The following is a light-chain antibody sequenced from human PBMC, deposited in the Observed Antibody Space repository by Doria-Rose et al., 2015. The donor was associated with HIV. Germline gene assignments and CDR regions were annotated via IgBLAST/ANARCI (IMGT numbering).Light chain of an antibody. V-gene: IGKV3-20*01. CDR3: HQYGTSWT. CDR1: QSFSSTY. J-gene: IGKJ1*01. CDR2: DGS. Sequence: TQSPGTLSLSPGEGATLSCRASQSFSSTYLAWYQQKPGQAPSLHIYDGSTRATGIPDRFSASGSGTDFTLTINRLEPEDFAPYYCHQYGTSWTFGQGTKVEI.